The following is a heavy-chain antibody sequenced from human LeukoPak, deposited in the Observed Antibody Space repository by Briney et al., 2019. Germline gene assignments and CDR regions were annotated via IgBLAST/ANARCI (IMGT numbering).Heavy chain of an antibody. CDR3: ARHCDSSGYYPYYFDY. J-gene: IGHJ4*02. CDR2: IYYSGST. CDR1: GGSFSSYY. Sequence: SETLSLTCAVYGGSFSSYYWSWIRQPPGKGLEWIGYIYYSGSTNYNPSLKSRVTISVDTSKNQFSLKLSSVTAADTAVYYCARHCDSSGYYPYYFDYWGQGTLVTVSS. D-gene: IGHD3-22*01. V-gene: IGHV4-59*08.